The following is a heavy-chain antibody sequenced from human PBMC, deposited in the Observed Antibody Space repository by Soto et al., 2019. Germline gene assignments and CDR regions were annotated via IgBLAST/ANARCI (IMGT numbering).Heavy chain of an antibody. CDR3: ARSQGSSTSLEIYYYYYYGMDV. V-gene: IGHV1-69*01. J-gene: IGHJ6*02. CDR1: GGTFGSYA. D-gene: IGHD2-2*01. CDR2: IIPIPGTA. Sequence: QVQLVQSGAEVKKPGSSVKVSCKASGGTFGSYAISWVRQAPGQGLEWMGGIIPIPGTANYAQKFQGRVTIAADESKSTAYMELSSRRTEDTAVYYCARSQGSSTSLEIYYYYYYGMDVWGQGTTVTVSS.